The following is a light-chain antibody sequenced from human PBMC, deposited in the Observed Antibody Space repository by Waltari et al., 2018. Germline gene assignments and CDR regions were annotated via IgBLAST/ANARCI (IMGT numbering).Light chain of an antibody. CDR3: QSADSSGTYVV. CDR1: ALPKQY. CDR2: KDS. J-gene: IGLJ2*01. Sequence: SYELTQPPSVSVSPGQTARITCSGDALPKQYASWYQQKPGQAPVLVIYKDSERPSGIPEGFSGSSSGTTVTLTISGVQAEDEADYYCQSADSSGTYVVFGGGTKLTVL. V-gene: IGLV3-25*03.